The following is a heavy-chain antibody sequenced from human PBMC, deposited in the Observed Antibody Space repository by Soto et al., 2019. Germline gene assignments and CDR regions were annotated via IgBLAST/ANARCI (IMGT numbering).Heavy chain of an antibody. CDR3: ARDEVAGPSDAFDI. V-gene: IGHV1-69*04. CDR2: ITPILGIA. CDR1: GGTFSSYT. J-gene: IGHJ3*02. D-gene: IGHD6-19*01. Sequence: SVKVSCKASGGTFSSYTISWVRQAPGQGLEWMGRITPILGIANYAQKFQGRVTITADKSTSTAYIELSRLRSEDTAVYYCARDEVAGPSDAFDIWGQGTMVTVSS.